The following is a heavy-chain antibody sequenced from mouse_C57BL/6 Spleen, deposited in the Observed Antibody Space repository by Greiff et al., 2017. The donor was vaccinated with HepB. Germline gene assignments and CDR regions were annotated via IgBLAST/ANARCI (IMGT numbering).Heavy chain of an antibody. CDR3: ARSVTTVVVFDY. CDR2: INPYNGGT. J-gene: IGHJ2*01. D-gene: IGHD1-1*01. CDR1: GYTFTDYY. V-gene: IGHV1-19*01. Sequence: EVQLQQSGPVLVKPGASVKMSCKASGYTFTDYYMNWVKQSHGKSLEWIGVINPYNGGTSYNQKFKGKATLTVDKSSSTAYMELNSLTSEDSAVYYCARSVTTVVVFDYWGQGTTLTVSS.